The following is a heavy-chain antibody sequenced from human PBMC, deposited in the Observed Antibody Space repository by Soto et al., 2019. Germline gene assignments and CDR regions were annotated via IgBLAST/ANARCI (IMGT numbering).Heavy chain of an antibody. CDR2: MNPNSGNT. V-gene: IGHV1-8*01. CDR1: GYTFTSYD. Sequence: ASVKVSCKASGYTFTSYDINWVRQATGQGLEWMGWMNPNSGNTGYAQKFQGRVTMTRNTSISTAYMELSSLRSEDTAVYYCARSAQLVYYYYGMDVWGQGTTVTVSS. CDR3: ARSAQLVYYYYGMDV. D-gene: IGHD6-13*01. J-gene: IGHJ6*02.